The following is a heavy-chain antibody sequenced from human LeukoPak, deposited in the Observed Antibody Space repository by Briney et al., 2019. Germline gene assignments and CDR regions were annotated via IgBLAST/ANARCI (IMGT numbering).Heavy chain of an antibody. CDR1: GFTFSSYE. CDR2: ISSSGSTI. J-gene: IGHJ4*02. Sequence: GGSLRLSCAASGFTFSSYEMNWVRQAPGRGLEWVSYISSSGSTIYYADSVKGRFTISRDNSKNTLYLQMNSLRAEDTAVYYCAKDRQALVSNIDYWGQGTLVTVSS. V-gene: IGHV3-48*03. CDR3: AKDRQALVSNIDY. D-gene: IGHD1/OR15-1a*01.